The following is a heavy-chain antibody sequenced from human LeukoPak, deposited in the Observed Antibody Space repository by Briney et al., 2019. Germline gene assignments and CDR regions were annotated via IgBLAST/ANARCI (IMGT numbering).Heavy chain of an antibody. CDR2: IRGSGDST. V-gene: IGHV3-23*01. CDR3: ATPMVRGVNMKHFDY. J-gene: IGHJ4*02. D-gene: IGHD3-10*01. CDR1: GFTFSTYA. Sequence: GGSLRLSCAASGFTFSTYAMNWVRQVPGKGLEWVSAIRGSGDSTYYADSVKGRFTISRDNSKNTLYLQMNSLRAEDTAVYYCATPMVRGVNMKHFDYWGQGTLVTVSS.